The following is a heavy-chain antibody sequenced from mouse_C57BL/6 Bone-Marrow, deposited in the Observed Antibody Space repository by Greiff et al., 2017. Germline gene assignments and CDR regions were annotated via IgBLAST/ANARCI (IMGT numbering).Heavy chain of an antibody. CDR1: GYTFTSYW. CDR3: AHYDYDDGYYYAMDY. J-gene: IGHJ4*01. Sequence: QVQLQQPGAELVKPGASVKLSCKASGYTFTSYWMHWVKQRPGQGLEWIGLIHPNSGSTNYNEKFKSKATLTVDKSSSTAYMQLSSLTSEDSAVYYCAHYDYDDGYYYAMDYWGQGTSVTVSS. V-gene: IGHV1-64*01. D-gene: IGHD2-4*01. CDR2: IHPNSGST.